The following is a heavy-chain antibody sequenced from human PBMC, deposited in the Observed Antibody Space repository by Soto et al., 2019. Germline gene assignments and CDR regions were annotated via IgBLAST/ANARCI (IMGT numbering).Heavy chain of an antibody. CDR3: ARGGXGXXXDY. CDR1: GYTFTTYD. D-gene: IGHD3-10*01. Sequence: QVQLVQSGAEVQKPGASVKVSCKASGYTFTTYDISWVRQAPGQGLEWVGWISGNNGDTNYAQKLQGRVTMTRDTSTSTAYMDLRSLXXXXXXVYYCARGGXGXXXDYWGQG. J-gene: IGHJ4*02. CDR2: ISGNNGDT. V-gene: IGHV1-18*04.